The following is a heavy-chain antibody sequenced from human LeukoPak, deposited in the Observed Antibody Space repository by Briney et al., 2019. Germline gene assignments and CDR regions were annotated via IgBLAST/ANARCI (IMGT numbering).Heavy chain of an antibody. D-gene: IGHD5-24*01. CDR3: ARLEMATKSADY. CDR2: IYYSGST. Sequence: SETLSLTCTVSGGSISSYYWSWIRQPPGKGLAWIGYIYYSGSTNYNPSIKSRVTISVDTSKNQFSLKLSSVTAADTAVYYCARLEMATKSADYWGQGTLVTVS. CDR1: GGSISSYY. V-gene: IGHV4-59*08. J-gene: IGHJ4*02.